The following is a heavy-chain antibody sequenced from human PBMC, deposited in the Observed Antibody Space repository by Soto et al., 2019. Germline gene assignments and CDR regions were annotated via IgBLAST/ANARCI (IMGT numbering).Heavy chain of an antibody. V-gene: IGHV3-23*01. D-gene: IGHD3-3*01. Sequence: EVQLLESGGGLVQPGGSLRLSCAASGFTFSSYAMSWVRQAPGKGLEWVSAISGCGGSTYYADSVKGRFTISRDNSKNTLYLQMNSLRAEDTAVYYCAKDPLITIFGVVTPPFFDYWGQGTLVTVSS. CDR1: GFTFSSYA. J-gene: IGHJ4*02. CDR3: AKDPLITIFGVVTPPFFDY. CDR2: ISGCGGST.